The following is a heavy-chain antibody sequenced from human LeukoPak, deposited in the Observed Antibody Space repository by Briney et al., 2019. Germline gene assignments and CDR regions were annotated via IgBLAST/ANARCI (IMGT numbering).Heavy chain of an antibody. V-gene: IGHV4-34*01. Sequence: PSETLSLTCAVYGGSFSGYYWSWIRQPPGKGLEWIGEINHSGSTYYNPSLKSRVTISVDTSKNQFSLKLSSVTAADTAVYYCATKSDIEYSSSFDYWGQGTLVTVSS. CDR3: ATKSDIEYSSSFDY. CDR2: INHSGST. J-gene: IGHJ4*02. CDR1: GGSFSGYY. D-gene: IGHD6-6*01.